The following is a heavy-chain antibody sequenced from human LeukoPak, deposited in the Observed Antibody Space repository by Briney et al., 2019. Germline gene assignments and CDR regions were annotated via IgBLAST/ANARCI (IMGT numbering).Heavy chain of an antibody. CDR2: ISSSSSYI. V-gene: IGHV3-21*01. CDR3: ARDWPTIAAAGTIPEYFQH. CDR1: GFTFSSYS. D-gene: IGHD6-13*01. Sequence: GGSLRLSCAASGFTFSSYSMNWVRQAPGKGLEWVSSISSSSSYIYYADSVNGRFTISRDNAKNSLYLQMNSLRAEDTAVYYCARDWPTIAAAGTIPEYFQHWGQGTLVTVSS. J-gene: IGHJ1*01.